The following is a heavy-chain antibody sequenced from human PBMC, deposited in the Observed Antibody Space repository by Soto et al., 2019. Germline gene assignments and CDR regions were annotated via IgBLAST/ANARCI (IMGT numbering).Heavy chain of an antibody. J-gene: IGHJ6*02. CDR2: INHSGST. CDR3: ARGHGSSRWFYYYYGMDV. V-gene: IGHV4-34*01. Sequence: PSEALSLTCAVYGGSFSGYYWSWIRQPPGKGLEWIGEINHSGSTNYNPSLKSRVTISVDTSKNQFSLKLSSVTAADTAVYYCARGHGSSRWFYYYYGMDVWGQGTTVTVSS. D-gene: IGHD6-13*01. CDR1: GGSFSGYY.